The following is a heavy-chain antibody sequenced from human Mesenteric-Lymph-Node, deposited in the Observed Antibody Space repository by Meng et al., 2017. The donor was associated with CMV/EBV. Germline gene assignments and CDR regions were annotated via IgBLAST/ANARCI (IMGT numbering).Heavy chain of an antibody. CDR2: ISSSSAFV. CDR1: GFTFSSYS. D-gene: IGHD1-26*01. J-gene: IGHJ6*02. V-gene: IGHV3-21*01. CDR3: AREGGTYYYYYGMDI. Sequence: ESLKISCAASGFTFSSYSMNWVRQAPGKGLEWVSSISSSSAFVYYADSVRGRFTISRDSAGNSLSLQMNSLKDEDTAVYYCAREGGTYYYYYGMDIWGQGTTVTVSS.